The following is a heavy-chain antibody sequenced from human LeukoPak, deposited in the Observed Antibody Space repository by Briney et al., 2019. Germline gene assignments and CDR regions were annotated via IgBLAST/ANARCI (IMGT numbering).Heavy chain of an antibody. V-gene: IGHV1-2*02. D-gene: IGHD4-11*01. J-gene: IGHJ4*02. CDR2: INPNSGGT. Sequence: ASVKVSCKASGYTFTAYYIHWVRQAPGQGLEWMGWINPNSGGTNYAQKFQGRVTMTRDMSISTAYMELSRLTSDDTAVYYCARDAIVRDYSNSDHWGQGTLVTVSS. CDR3: ARDAIVRDYSNSDH. CDR1: GYTFTAYY.